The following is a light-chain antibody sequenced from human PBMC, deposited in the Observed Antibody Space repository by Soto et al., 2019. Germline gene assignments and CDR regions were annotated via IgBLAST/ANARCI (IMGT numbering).Light chain of an antibody. J-gene: IGKJ1*01. CDR3: LQDYNYPRT. CDR1: QGIRND. V-gene: IGKV1-6*01. Sequence: AIPMTQSPSSLSASVGDRVTITCRASQGIRNDLGWYQQKPGTAPKLLIFAASSLQSGVPSRFSGSGSGTDFTLTISSLQPEDFATYYCLQDYNYPRTFGQGTKVEIK. CDR2: AAS.